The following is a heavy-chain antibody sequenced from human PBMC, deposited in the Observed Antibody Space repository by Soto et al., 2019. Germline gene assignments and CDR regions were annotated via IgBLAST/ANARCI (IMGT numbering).Heavy chain of an antibody. CDR2: INSFSGDT. V-gene: IGHV1-18*01. CDR3: ARDLHSGGKYWYFDI. CDR1: GYTFTHYG. J-gene: IGHJ2*01. Sequence: QVQLVQSGAEVKKPGASVKFSCKASGYTFTHYGITWVRQAPGQGLEWMGWINSFSGDTNYPQKLQGRLTMTTDTSTTTVYMELRNLRSDDTAVYYCARDLHSGGKYWYFDIWGRGTLVTVSS. D-gene: IGHD2-15*01.